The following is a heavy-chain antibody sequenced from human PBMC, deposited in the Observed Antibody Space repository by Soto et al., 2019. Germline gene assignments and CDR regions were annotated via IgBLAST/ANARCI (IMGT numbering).Heavy chain of an antibody. V-gene: IGHV1-18*04. CDR2: INGYNGKT. J-gene: IGHJ6*02. Sequence: ASVKVSCKASGYTFSNYGVNWVRQAPGQGLKWMGWINGYNGKTNYAQKVQGRVTMTTDTSTSTVYMELRSLTSDDTAVYYCARSDIVLVPAAMVGYYYYGMDVWGQGTTVTVSS. D-gene: IGHD2-2*01. CDR1: GYTFSNYG. CDR3: ARSDIVLVPAAMVGYYYYGMDV.